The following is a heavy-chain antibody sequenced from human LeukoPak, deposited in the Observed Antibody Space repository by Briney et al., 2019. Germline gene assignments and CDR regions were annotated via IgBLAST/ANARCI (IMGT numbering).Heavy chain of an antibody. Sequence: ASVKVSCKASGYTFTSYGISWVRQAPGQGLEWMGWISAYNGNTNYAQKLQGRVTMTTDTSTSTAYMELRSLRSDDTAVYYCAREGFSYDILTGYKPKYYFDYWGQGTLVTVSS. CDR3: AREGFSYDILTGYKPKYYFDY. CDR2: ISAYNGNT. CDR1: GYTFTSYG. D-gene: IGHD3-9*01. V-gene: IGHV1-18*01. J-gene: IGHJ4*02.